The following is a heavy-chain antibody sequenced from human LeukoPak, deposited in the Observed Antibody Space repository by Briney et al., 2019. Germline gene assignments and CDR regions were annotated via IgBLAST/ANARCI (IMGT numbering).Heavy chain of an antibody. D-gene: IGHD1-26*01. CDR2: MFGNGGT. Sequence: SETLSLTCSVSGGSMSSDYWSWIRQSPGKGLEWIGRMFGNGGTNYSPSFQRRATMSVDTSTRRLSLRLNSVSAADTAVYYCARQTAKKWDLPGSFDSWGQGILVTVSS. J-gene: IGHJ4*02. CDR1: GGSMSSDY. CDR3: ARQTAKKWDLPGSFDS. V-gene: IGHV4-59*08.